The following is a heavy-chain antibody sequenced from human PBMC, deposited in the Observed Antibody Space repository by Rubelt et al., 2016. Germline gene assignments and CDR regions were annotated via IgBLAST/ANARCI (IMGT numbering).Heavy chain of an antibody. J-gene: IGHJ6*02. Sequence: QVQLVQSGAEVKKPGSSVKVSCKASGGTFSSYAISWVRQAPGQGLEWMGGIIPIFGTANYAQKFQGRVTITADESTGTAYMELSSLRSEDTAVYYCARDVGRWTGTTYYYYGMDVWGQGTTVTVSS. D-gene: IGHD1-7*01. CDR2: IIPIFGTA. CDR1: GGTFSSYA. CDR3: ARDVGRWTGTTYYYYGMDV. V-gene: IGHV1-69*01.